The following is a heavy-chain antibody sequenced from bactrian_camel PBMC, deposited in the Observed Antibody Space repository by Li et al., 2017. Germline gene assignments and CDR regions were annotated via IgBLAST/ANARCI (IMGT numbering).Heavy chain of an antibody. CDR1: GFTFSNYG. J-gene: IGHJ6*01. D-gene: IGHD3*01. CDR3: ATDLPVRVGAGNQPAFGY. Sequence: VQLVESGGGSVQAGGSLRLSCTAPGFTFSNYGMSWVRQAPGKVLEWVSGIDSGGGRTYYADSVKGRFTISRDNAKNTVYLQMNSLESEDTALYYCATDLPVRVGAGNQPAFGYWGQGTQVTVS. V-gene: IGHV3S40*01. CDR2: IDSGGGRT.